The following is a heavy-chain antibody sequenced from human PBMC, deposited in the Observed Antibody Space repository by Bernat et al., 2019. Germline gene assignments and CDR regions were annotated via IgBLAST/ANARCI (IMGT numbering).Heavy chain of an antibody. D-gene: IGHD1-26*01. CDR2: ISGSGGST. V-gene: IGHV3-23*01. CDR3: AKGVGATRGDKYNWFDP. Sequence: EVQLLESGGGLVQPGWSLRLSCAASGFTFSSYAMSWVRQAPGKGLEWVSAISGSGGSTYYADSVKGRFTISRDNSKNTLYLQMNSLRAEDTAVYYCAKGVGATRGDKYNWFDPWGQGTLVTVSS. CDR1: GFTFSSYA. J-gene: IGHJ5*02.